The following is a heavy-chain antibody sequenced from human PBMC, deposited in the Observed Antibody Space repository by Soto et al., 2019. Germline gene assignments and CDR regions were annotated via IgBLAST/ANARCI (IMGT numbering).Heavy chain of an antibody. CDR3: AKDQGQTLYGMDV. CDR2: ISYDGSNK. Sequence: GGSLRLSCAASGFTFSSYGMHWVRQAPGKGLEWVAVISYDGSNKYYADSVKGRFTISRDNSKNTLYLQMNSLRAEDTAVYYCAKDQGQTLYGMDVWGQGTTVTVSS. V-gene: IGHV3-30*18. CDR1: GFTFSSYG. J-gene: IGHJ6*02.